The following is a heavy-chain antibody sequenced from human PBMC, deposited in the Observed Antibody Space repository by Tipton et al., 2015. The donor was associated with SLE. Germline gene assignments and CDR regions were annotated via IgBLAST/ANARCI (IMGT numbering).Heavy chain of an antibody. CDR2: IHQSGNA. J-gene: IGHJ4*02. D-gene: IGHD4-17*01. V-gene: IGHV4-38-2*01. Sequence: TLSLTCDVSGYSISNGYYWGWIRQPPGKGLEWIGSIHQSGNAYYNPSLKSRVFMSIDTSKNQFSLSLYSVTVEDTAVYYCARQLGYSDPFAFDYWGQGTLVTVSS. CDR1: GYSISNGYY. CDR3: ARQLGYSDPFAFDY.